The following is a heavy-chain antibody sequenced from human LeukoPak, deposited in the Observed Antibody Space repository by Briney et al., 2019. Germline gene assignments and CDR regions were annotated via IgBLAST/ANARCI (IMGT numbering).Heavy chain of an antibody. Sequence: PGGSLRLSCAASGFTFSVSWMSWVRQAPGKGLEWVGRIRSKTHTYATAYAASVKGRFTISRDDSKNTAYLQMDSLKTEDTAVYYCTRHGGRDYYDSSEDAFDIWGQGTMVTVSS. V-gene: IGHV3-73*01. J-gene: IGHJ3*02. D-gene: IGHD3-22*01. CDR1: GFTFSVSW. CDR2: IRSKTHTYAT. CDR3: TRHGGRDYYDSSEDAFDI.